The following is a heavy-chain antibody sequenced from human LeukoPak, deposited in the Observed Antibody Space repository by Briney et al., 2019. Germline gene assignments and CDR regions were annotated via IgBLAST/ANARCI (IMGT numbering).Heavy chain of an antibody. CDR3: ARKGSGEEYIDD. D-gene: IGHD1-1*01. CDR2: TRGSGSTS. V-gene: IGHV3-23*01. J-gene: IGHJ4*02. Sequence: GWSLRLSCAGSGFTFSNYAMNWVRQAPGKGLEGVSTTRGSGSTSYYADSVKGRFTISRDNSKNTLYLQMNSQRADDTAVYYCARKGSGEEYIDDWGQGSLVTVSS. CDR1: GFTFSNYA.